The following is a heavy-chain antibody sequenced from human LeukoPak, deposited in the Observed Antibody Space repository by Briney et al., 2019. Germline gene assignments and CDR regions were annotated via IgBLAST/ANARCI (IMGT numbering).Heavy chain of an antibody. Sequence: GASVKVSCKASGGTFSSYAISWVRQAPGQGLEWMGGIIPIFGTANYAQKFQGRVTITADKSTSTAYMELSSLRSEDTAVYYCARRTRLGEREGYWGQGTLVTVSS. V-gene: IGHV1-69*06. CDR1: GGTFSSYA. CDR2: IIPIFGTA. J-gene: IGHJ4*02. CDR3: ARRTRLGEREGY. D-gene: IGHD1-26*01.